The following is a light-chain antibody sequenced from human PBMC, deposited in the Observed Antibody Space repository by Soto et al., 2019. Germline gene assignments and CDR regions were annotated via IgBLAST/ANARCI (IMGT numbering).Light chain of an antibody. V-gene: IGKV3-15*01. CDR2: GTS. J-gene: IGKJ4*01. CDR3: QQYYNWPLT. Sequence: ELVIAYSSATLSFSAVERATLSCRASQSFSSNVAWYQQKPGQAPRLLIYGTSTRVTGIPARFSGSGSGTEFTLTISSLQSEDFAVYYCQQYYNWPLTFGGGTKVDIK. CDR1: QSFSSN.